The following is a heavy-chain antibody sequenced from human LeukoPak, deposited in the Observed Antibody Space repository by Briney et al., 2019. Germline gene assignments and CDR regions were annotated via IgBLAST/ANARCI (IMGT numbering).Heavy chain of an antibody. CDR3: AIRGYSYGTFDY. D-gene: IGHD5-18*01. CDR2: ISGSGGST. Sequence: GRSLRLSCAASGFTFSSYGMHWVRQAPGKGLEWVSAISGSGGSTYYADSVKGRFTISRDNSKNTLYLQMNSLRAEDTAVYYCAIRGYSYGTFDYWGQGTLVTVSS. J-gene: IGHJ4*02. CDR1: GFTFSSYG. V-gene: IGHV3-23*01.